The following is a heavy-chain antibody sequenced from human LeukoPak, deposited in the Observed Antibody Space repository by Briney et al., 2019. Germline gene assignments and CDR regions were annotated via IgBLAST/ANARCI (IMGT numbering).Heavy chain of an antibody. J-gene: IGHJ4*02. Sequence: GGSLRLSCAASGFTVSSNHMSRVRQAPGKGLEWVSVIYSGGNTFYADSVKGRFTISRDNSKNTLYLQMNSLRAEDTAVYYCARGEFGDLRYDCWGQGSLVTVSS. CDR3: ARGEFGDLRYDC. CDR1: GFTVSSNH. CDR2: IYSGGNT. V-gene: IGHV3-53*01. D-gene: IGHD4-17*01.